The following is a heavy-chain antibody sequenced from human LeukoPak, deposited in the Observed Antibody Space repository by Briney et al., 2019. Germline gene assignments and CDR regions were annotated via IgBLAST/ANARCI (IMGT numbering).Heavy chain of an antibody. V-gene: IGHV3-21*01. CDR3: ARERARGEWDLLY. J-gene: IGHJ4*02. CDR2: ISTSSSHI. CDR1: GFTFSSYT. Sequence: SGGSLRLSCVASGFTFSSYTMNWVRQAPGKGLKWVSSISTSSSHIFYADSVKGRFTISRDNAKNSLYLQMNSLRAEDTAVYYCARERARGEWDLLYWGQGTLVTVSS. D-gene: IGHD1-26*01.